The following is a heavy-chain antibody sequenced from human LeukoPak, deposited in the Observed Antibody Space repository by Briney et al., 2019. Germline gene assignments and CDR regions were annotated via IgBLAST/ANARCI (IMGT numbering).Heavy chain of an antibody. CDR1: GYSFSNYW. J-gene: IGHJ5*02. V-gene: IGHV5-51*01. D-gene: IGHD2-15*01. CDR3: ARQEYCSGGSCYTWFDP. CDR2: IYPGDSNT. Sequence: GESLKISCKGSGYSFSNYWIAWVRQMPGKGLEWMGIIYPGDSNTRYSPSFQGQVTISADKSISTAYLQWSSLKASDTVMYYCARQEYCSGGSCYTWFDPWGQGTLVTVSS.